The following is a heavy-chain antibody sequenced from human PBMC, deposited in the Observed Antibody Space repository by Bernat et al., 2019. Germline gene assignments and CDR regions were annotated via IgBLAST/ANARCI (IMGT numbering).Heavy chain of an antibody. D-gene: IGHD1-26*01. V-gene: IGHV4-39*01. Sequence: QLQLQESGPGLVKPSETLSLTCTVSGGYISSSSYYWGWIRQPPGKGLEWIGSIDYSGSTYYNPSLKSRVTISVDTSKNQFSLKLSSVTAADTAVYYSARLGAVGAYGTDWGQGTLVTVSS. CDR3: ARLGAVGAYGTD. J-gene: IGHJ4*02. CDR2: IDYSGST. CDR1: GGYISSSSYY.